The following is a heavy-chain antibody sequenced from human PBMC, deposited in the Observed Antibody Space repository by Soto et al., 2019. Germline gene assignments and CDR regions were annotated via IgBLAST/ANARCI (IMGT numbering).Heavy chain of an antibody. D-gene: IGHD2-15*01. CDR2: INSGSDSI. J-gene: IGHJ4*02. CDR3: AKSGDSGGWGIDF. Sequence: VQLVVSGGGLVQPGGSLRLSCVGSGFIFDSFPMNWVRQAPGKGLEWVSYINSGSDSIYYAESVKGRFTISRDNARNSLSLQMNSLSDEDTAVYYCAKSGDSGGWGIDFWGQGTLVTVSS. CDR1: GFIFDSFP. V-gene: IGHV3-48*02.